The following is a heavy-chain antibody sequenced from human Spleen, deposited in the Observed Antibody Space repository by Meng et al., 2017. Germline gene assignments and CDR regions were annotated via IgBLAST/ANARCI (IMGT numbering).Heavy chain of an antibody. CDR1: GYNFTSYA. D-gene: IGHD3-22*01. J-gene: IGHJ4*02. V-gene: IGHV7-4-1*02. Sequence: VELVQVGFESKKPGASVKVSCKASGYNFTSYAMNWGRQAPGQGLEWMGWINTNTGNPTYAQGFTGRFVFSLDTSVSTAYLQISSLKAEDTAVYYCARVGPLDYYDSSGGDYWGQGTLVTVSS. CDR3: ARVGPLDYYDSSGGDY. CDR2: INTNTGNP.